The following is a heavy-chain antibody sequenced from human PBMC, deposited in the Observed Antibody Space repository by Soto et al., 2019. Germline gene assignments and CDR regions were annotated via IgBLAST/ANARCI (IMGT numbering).Heavy chain of an antibody. CDR3: AKQVGYSGYDAAHYLDY. Sequence: GGSLRLSCAASGFPFSSYAMIWVRQATGKGLEWVSVISASGGLTYYADSVKGRFTISRDNSKNTLYLQMNSLRAEDTAVYYCAKQVGYSGYDAAHYLDYWGQGTLVTVSS. D-gene: IGHD5-12*01. V-gene: IGHV3-23*01. CDR2: ISASGGLT. J-gene: IGHJ4*02. CDR1: GFPFSSYA.